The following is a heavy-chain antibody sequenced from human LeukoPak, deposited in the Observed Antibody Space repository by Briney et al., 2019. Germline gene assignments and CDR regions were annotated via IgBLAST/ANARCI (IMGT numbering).Heavy chain of an antibody. Sequence: SETLSLTCSVSGGSISSYYWSWIRQPPGKGLEWIGYIYYSGSTNYNPSLKSRVTISVDTSKNQFSLKLSSVTAADTAVYYCARHGDYDAFDIWGQGTMVTVSS. V-gene: IGHV4-59*01. D-gene: IGHD4-17*01. J-gene: IGHJ3*02. CDR2: IYYSGST. CDR1: GGSISSYY. CDR3: ARHGDYDAFDI.